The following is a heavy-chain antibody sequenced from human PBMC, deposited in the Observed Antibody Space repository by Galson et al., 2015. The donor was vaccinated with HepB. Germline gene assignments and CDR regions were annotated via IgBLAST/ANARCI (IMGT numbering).Heavy chain of an antibody. CDR1: GYSFTSYW. V-gene: IGHV5-10-1*01. CDR3: ARHYLAHYYGSGSLDWFDP. D-gene: IGHD3-10*01. CDR2: IDPSDSYT. Sequence: QSGAEVKKPGESLRISCKGSGYSFTSYWISWVRQMPGKGLEWMGRIDPSDSYTNYSPSFQGHVTISADKSISTAYLQWSSLKASDTAMYYCARHYLAHYYGSGSLDWFDPWGQGTLVTVSS. J-gene: IGHJ5*02.